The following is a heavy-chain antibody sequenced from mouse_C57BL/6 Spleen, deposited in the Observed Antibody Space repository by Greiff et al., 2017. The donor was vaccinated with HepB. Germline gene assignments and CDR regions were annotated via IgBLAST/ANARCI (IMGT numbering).Heavy chain of an antibody. D-gene: IGHD2-4*01. J-gene: IGHJ4*01. CDR3: TRCYDYDHYAMDC. CDR2: IDPETGGT. V-gene: IGHV1-15*01. Sequence: VQLQQSGAELVRPGASVTLSCKASGYTFTDYEMHWVKQTPVHGLEWIGAIDPETGGTAYNQKFKGKAILTADKSSSTAYMELRSLTSEDSAVYYCTRCYDYDHYAMDCWGQGTSVTVSS. CDR1: GYTFTDYE.